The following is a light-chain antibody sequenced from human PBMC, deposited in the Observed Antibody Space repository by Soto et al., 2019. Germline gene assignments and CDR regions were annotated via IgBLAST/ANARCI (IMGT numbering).Light chain of an antibody. V-gene: IGLV2-14*01. CDR3: SSYTRGSTYV. CDR2: EVS. CDR1: SSDVGGYKF. J-gene: IGLJ1*01. Sequence: QSALTQPASVSGSPGQSITISCTGTSSDVGGYKFVSWYQQHPGKAPKLMIYEVSNRPSGVSSRFSGSKSGNTASLTISGLQAEDEGDYYCSSYTRGSTYVFGTGTKVTVL.